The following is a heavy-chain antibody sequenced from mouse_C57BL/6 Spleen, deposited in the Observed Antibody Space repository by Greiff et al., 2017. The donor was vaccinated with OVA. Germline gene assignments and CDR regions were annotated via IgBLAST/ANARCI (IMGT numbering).Heavy chain of an antibody. Sequence: QVQLQQSGAELARPGASVKLSCKASGYTFTNYGISWVKQRTGQGLEWIGKIYPRSGNTYYNEKFKGKATLTADKSSSTAYMELRSLTSEDSAVYFCARMITTPHFDYWGQGTTLTVSS. V-gene: IGHV1-81*01. J-gene: IGHJ2*01. CDR3: ARMITTPHFDY. CDR1: GYTFTNYG. CDR2: IYPRSGNT. D-gene: IGHD2-3*01.